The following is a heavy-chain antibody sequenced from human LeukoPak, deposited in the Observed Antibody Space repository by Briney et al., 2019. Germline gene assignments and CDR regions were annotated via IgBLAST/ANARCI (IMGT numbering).Heavy chain of an antibody. CDR1: GGSISSSSYY. V-gene: IGHV4-39*07. CDR2: IYYSGST. J-gene: IGHJ4*02. Sequence: PSETLSLTCTVSGGSISSSSYYWGWIRQPPGKGLEWIGSIYYSGSTYYNPSLKSRVTISVDTSKNQFSLKLSSVTAADTAVYYCARAQTPGYSSGWHGGNFDYWGQGTLVTVSS. CDR3: ARAQTPGYSSGWHGGNFDY. D-gene: IGHD6-19*01.